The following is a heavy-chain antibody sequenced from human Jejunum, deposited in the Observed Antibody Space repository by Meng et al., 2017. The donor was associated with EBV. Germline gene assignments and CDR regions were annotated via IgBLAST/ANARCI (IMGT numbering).Heavy chain of an antibody. V-gene: IGHV4-4*02. CDR1: GASIDSRNW. CDR3: VRGGDYCLVY. CDR2: IYYSGST. Sequence: QVRLRGSGPGLVKPSGTLSLPCPVSGASIDSRNWWSWVRQSPERGLEWIGEIYYSGSTNYNPSLKSRVTILVDRSENHFSLHLSSVTAADTAVYYCVRGGDYCLVYWGQGTLVTVSS. D-gene: IGHD2-21*02. J-gene: IGHJ4*02.